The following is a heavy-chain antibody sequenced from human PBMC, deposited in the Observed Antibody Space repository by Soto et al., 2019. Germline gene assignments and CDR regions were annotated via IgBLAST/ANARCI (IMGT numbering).Heavy chain of an antibody. CDR2: VFYTGFT. J-gene: IGHJ4*02. V-gene: IGHV4-39*01. Sequence: SDTLSLTCAVYDASISGSYYYWAWLRQSPGKGPEWIGSVFYTGFTSYNPSLESRVSVSVDTSKCQFSLKLSAVTAADTAVYYCATSQKGYNWNYFDHWGQVALVTVSS. CDR1: DASISGSYYY. CDR3: ATSQKGYNWNYFDH. D-gene: IGHD1-20*01.